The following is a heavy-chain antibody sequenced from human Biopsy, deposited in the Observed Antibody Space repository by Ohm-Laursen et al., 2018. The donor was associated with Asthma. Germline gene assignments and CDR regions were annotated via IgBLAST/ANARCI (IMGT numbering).Heavy chain of an antibody. Sequence: SLRLSCAAPGFTLRRTGMHWVRQAPGQGLEWVAVIWDDDTNKHYADSVKGRFTMARDNSKNTLDLQMNSLREEDTAVYYCVRDGTDDAFDIWGQGTVVSVSS. D-gene: IGHD1-1*01. CDR3: VRDGTDDAFDI. CDR1: GFTLRRTG. V-gene: IGHV3-33*01. CDR2: IWDDDTNK. J-gene: IGHJ3*02.